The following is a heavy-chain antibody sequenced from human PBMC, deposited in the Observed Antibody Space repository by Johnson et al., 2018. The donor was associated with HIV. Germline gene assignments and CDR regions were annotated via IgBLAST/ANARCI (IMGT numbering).Heavy chain of an antibody. J-gene: IGHJ3*02. CDR1: GFTFDDYA. CDR2: FTWDGDRT. Sequence: VQSVESGGGVVRPGGSLRLSCAASGFTFDDYAMNWVRQAPGKGLEWVSGFTWDGDRTAYADSVTGRFTISRDNAKKSLYVQMNSLRAEDTALYYCARERRSTNTWYVRDAFDIWGQGTMVTVSS. V-gene: IGHV3-20*04. D-gene: IGHD2-2*01. CDR3: ARERRSTNTWYVRDAFDI.